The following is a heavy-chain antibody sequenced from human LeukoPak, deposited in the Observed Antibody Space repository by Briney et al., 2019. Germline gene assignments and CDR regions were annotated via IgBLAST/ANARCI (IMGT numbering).Heavy chain of an antibody. V-gene: IGHV1-2*02. D-gene: IGHD1-26*01. Sequence: GASVKVSCKASGYTFTGYYMHWVRQAPGQGLEWMRWINPNSGGTNYAQKFQGRVTMTRDTSISTAYMELSRLRSDDTAVYYCARKWELLKGGAFDIWGQGTMVTVSS. J-gene: IGHJ3*02. CDR2: INPNSGGT. CDR1: GYTFTGYY. CDR3: ARKWELLKGGAFDI.